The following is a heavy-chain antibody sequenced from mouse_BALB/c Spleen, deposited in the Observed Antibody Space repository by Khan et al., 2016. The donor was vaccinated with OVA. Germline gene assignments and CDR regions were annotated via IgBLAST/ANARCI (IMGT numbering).Heavy chain of an antibody. J-gene: IGHJ4*01. D-gene: IGHD2-3*01. Sequence: QVQLKESGPGLVAPSQSLSITCTVSGFSLTSYGVHWVRQPPGKGLEWLVVIWSDGSTNYNSVLKSRLSISKDNSKSQVFLKMNSLQTDDTAIYXCAKWIDGYSSLCAKDYWGQGTSVTVSS. CDR2: IWSDGST. CDR3: AKWIDGYSSLCAKDY. V-gene: IGHV2-6*02. CDR1: GFSLTSYG.